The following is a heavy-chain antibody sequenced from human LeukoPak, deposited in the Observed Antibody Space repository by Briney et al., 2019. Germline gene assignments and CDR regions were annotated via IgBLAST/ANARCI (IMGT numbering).Heavy chain of an antibody. V-gene: IGHV4-34*01. CDR3: ARRIVAAADPYYYYGMDV. D-gene: IGHD6-13*01. Sequence: PETLSLTCAVYGGSFSGYYWSWIRQPPGKGLEWIGEINHSGSTNYNPSLKSRVTISVDTSKNQFSLKLSSVTAADTAVYYCARRIVAAADPYYYYGMDVWGQGTTVTVSS. CDR2: INHSGST. J-gene: IGHJ6*02. CDR1: GGSFSGYY.